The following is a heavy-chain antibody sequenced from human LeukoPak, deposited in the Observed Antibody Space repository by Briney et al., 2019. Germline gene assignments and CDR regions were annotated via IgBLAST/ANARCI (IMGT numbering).Heavy chain of an antibody. D-gene: IGHD3-16*01. Sequence: SETLSLTCTVSGGSISSGSYYWRWSRQPGGRGLEWIGRIYTSGTTNYNPSLKSRVTISVDTSKNQFSLKLSSVTAADTAVYYCARDTWGLDYWGQGALVTVSS. CDR2: IYTSGTT. J-gene: IGHJ4*02. CDR3: ARDTWGLDY. CDR1: GGSISSGSYY. V-gene: IGHV4-61*02.